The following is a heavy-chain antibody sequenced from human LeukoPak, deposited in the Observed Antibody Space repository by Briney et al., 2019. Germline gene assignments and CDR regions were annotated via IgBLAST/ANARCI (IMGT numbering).Heavy chain of an antibody. Sequence: PGGSLRLSCAASGFTFSSYSMNWVRQAPGKGLEWVSSISSSSSYIYYADSVKGRLTISRDNAKNTLYLQMNSLRAEDTAVYYCAKDPSGGSYYVIYYFQHWGQGTLVTVSS. J-gene: IGHJ1*01. CDR3: AKDPSGGSYYVIYYFQH. CDR1: GFTFSSYS. V-gene: IGHV3-21*04. D-gene: IGHD1-26*01. CDR2: ISSSSSYI.